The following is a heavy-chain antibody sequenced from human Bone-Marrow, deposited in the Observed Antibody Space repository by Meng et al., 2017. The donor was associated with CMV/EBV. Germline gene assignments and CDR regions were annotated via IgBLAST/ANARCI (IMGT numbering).Heavy chain of an antibody. J-gene: IGHJ4*02. CDR1: GFSFGSYG. CDR2: IRYDGNNK. Sequence: GGSLRPSCAASGFSFGSYGMQWVRQAPGKGLEWVSFIRYDGNNKDYGASVKGRFTVSRDNSKNMVYLQMNSLRAEDTAVYYCAKDDSAYFDFRSGYSTPPDYWGQGTLVTVSS. D-gene: IGHD3-3*01. V-gene: IGHV3-30*02. CDR3: AKDDSAYFDFRSGYSTPPDY.